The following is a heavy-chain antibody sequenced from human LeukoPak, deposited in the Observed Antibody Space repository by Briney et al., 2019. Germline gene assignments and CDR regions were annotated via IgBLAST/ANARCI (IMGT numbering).Heavy chain of an antibody. Sequence: GGSLRLSCSASGFTFSSYAMHWVRQAPGKGPEYVSAISSNGGSTYYAESVKGRFTISRDNSKNTLYLQVSSLRADDTAVYYCVKNGIYSSGWYGGYFDYWGQGTLVTVSS. V-gene: IGHV3-64D*09. D-gene: IGHD6-19*01. CDR1: GFTFSSYA. CDR2: ISSNGGST. CDR3: VKNGIYSSGWYGGYFDY. J-gene: IGHJ4*02.